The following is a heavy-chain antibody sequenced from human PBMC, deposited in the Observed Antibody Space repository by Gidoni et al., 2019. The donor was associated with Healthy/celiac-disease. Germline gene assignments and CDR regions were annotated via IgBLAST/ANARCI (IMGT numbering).Heavy chain of an antibody. J-gene: IGHJ6*02. CDR2: SSRSGSTK. D-gene: IGHD6-13*01. V-gene: IGHV3-48*03. CDR3: ARSTQSSWYSEDYYYYYGMDV. Sequence: EVQLVEAGGGLVQPGWSLRLSCAASGFTSSRYEMHWVRQAPGKGLGWVSYSSRSGSTKYYADSVKGRFTISRDNAKNSLYLQMNSLRAEDTAVYYCARSTQSSWYSEDYYYYYGMDVWGQGTTVTVSS. CDR1: GFTSSRYE.